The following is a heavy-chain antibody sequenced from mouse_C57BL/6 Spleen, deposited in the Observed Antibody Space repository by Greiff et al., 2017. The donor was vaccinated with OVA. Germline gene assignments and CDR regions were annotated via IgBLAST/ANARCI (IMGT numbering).Heavy chain of an antibody. V-gene: IGHV1-61*01. CDR2: IYPSDSET. D-gene: IGHD4-1*01. J-gene: IGHJ3*01. Sequence: QVQLQQPGAELVRPGSSVKLSCKASGYTFTSYWMDWVKQRPGQGLEWIGNIYPSDSETHYNQKFKDKATLTVDKSSSTAYMQLSSLTSEDSAVDYCARPTGRSPWFAYWGQGTLVTVSA. CDR3: ARPTGRSPWFAY. CDR1: GYTFTSYW.